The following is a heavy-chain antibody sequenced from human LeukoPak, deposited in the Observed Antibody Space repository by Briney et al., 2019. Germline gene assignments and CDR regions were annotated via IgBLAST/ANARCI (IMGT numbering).Heavy chain of an antibody. CDR1: GFTFSSYW. CDR3: STGSGHAFDI. J-gene: IGHJ3*02. D-gene: IGHD3-10*01. Sequence: GGSLRLSCAASGFTFSSYWMHWVRQVPGKGLVWVSRINSDGSSTSYADSVKGRFTISRDNAKNTLYVQMNSQRAEDTAVYYCSTGSGHAFDIWGRGTMVTVSS. V-gene: IGHV3-74*01. CDR2: INSDGSST.